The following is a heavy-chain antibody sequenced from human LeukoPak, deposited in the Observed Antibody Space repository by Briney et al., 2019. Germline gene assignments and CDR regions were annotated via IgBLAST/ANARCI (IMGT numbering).Heavy chain of an antibody. CDR3: AKDLRGRWLQLGGYYFDY. CDR2: IRYDGSNK. J-gene: IGHJ4*02. V-gene: IGHV3-30*02. CDR1: GFTFSSYG. Sequence: GGSLRLSCAASGFTFSSYGVHWVRQAPGKGLEWVAFIRYDGSNKYYADSVKGRFTISRDNSKNTLYLQMNSLRAEDTAVYYCAKDLRGRWLQLGGYYFDYWGQGTLVTVSS. D-gene: IGHD5-24*01.